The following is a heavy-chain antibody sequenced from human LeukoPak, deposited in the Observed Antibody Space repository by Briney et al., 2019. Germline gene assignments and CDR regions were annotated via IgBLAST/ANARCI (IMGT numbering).Heavy chain of an antibody. D-gene: IGHD4-23*01. V-gene: IGHV1-2*02. Sequence: ASVKVSCKASGYTFTDYYMHWVRQAPGQGLEWMGWINPSSGGTNYAQKFQGRVTMTRDTSINIDYMELSSLRSDDTAVYYCERDLNGGNSAWGQGTLVTVSS. J-gene: IGHJ5*02. CDR1: GYTFTDYY. CDR3: ERDLNGGNSA. CDR2: INPSSGGT.